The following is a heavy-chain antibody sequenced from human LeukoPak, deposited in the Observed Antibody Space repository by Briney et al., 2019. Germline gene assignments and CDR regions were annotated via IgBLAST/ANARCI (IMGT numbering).Heavy chain of an antibody. J-gene: IGHJ4*02. V-gene: IGHV4-59*01. CDR2: IYYSGST. D-gene: IGHD5-24*01. CDR3: ARGGGKWLQDFDY. Sequence: PSETLSLTCTVSGGSISSYYWSWIRQPPGKGLEWIGYIYYSGSTNYNPSLKSRVTISVDTSKNQFSLKLSSVTAADTAVYYCARGGGKWLQDFDYWGQGTLVTVSS. CDR1: GGSISSYY.